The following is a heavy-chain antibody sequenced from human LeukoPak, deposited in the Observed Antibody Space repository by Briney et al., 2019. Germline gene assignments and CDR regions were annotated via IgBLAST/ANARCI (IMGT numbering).Heavy chain of an antibody. J-gene: IGHJ6*03. CDR1: GGTFSSYA. Sequence: SVKVSCKASGGTFSSYAISWVRQAPGQGLEWMGGIIPIFGTANYAQKFQGRVTITADESTSTAYMELGSLRSEDTAVYYCARADIVATGGLGYYYYYMDVWGKGTTVTVSS. V-gene: IGHV1-69*13. CDR2: IIPIFGTA. CDR3: ARADIVATGGLGYYYYYMDV. D-gene: IGHD5-12*01.